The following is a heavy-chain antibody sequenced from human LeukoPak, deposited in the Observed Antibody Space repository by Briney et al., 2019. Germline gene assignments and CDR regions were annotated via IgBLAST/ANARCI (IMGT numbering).Heavy chain of an antibody. CDR3: ARWGPPYCSGGSCYSVWFDP. CDR1: GFTFSSYS. D-gene: IGHD2-15*01. Sequence: GGSLRLSCAASGFTFSSYSMNWGRQAPGKGLEWVSSISSSSSYIYYADSVKGRFTISRDNAKNSLYLQMNSLRAEDTAVYYCARWGPPYCSGGSCYSVWFDPWGQGTLVTVSS. CDR2: ISSSSSYI. V-gene: IGHV3-21*01. J-gene: IGHJ5*02.